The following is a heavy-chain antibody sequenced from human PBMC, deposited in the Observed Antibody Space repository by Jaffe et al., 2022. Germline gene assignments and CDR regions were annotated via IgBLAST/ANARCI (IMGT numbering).Heavy chain of an antibody. Sequence: QVQLVQSGAEVKKPGSSVKVSCKASGGTFSSYAISWVRQAPGQGLEWMGGIIPIFGTANYAQKFQGRVTITADESTSTAYMELSSLRSEDTAVYYCARGGYSSGWTTPWYYFDYWGQGTLVTVSS. CDR1: GGTFSSYA. CDR3: ARGGYSSGWTTPWYYFDY. CDR2: IIPIFGTA. D-gene: IGHD6-19*01. V-gene: IGHV1-69*01. J-gene: IGHJ4*02.